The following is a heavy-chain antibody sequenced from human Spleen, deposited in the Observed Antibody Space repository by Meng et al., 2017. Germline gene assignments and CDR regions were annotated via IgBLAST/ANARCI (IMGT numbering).Heavy chain of an antibody. Sequence: EVQLVESGGGLVQPGGSLRLSCAASGFIFSDHYLDWVRQAPGKGLEWVGRSRNKANSYTTKYAAPVEGRFTFSRDASKNSLDLQMNSLKTEDTAVYYCVRVSTGRTYYFDYWGQGTLVTVSS. V-gene: IGHV3-72*01. J-gene: IGHJ4*02. CDR1: GFIFSDHY. CDR3: VRVSTGRTYYFDY. D-gene: IGHD1-1*01. CDR2: SRNKANSYTT.